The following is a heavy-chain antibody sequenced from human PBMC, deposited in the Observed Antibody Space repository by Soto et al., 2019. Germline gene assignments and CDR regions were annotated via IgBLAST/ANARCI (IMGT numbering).Heavy chain of an antibody. CDR2: ISSSSSTI. V-gene: IGHV3-48*04. D-gene: IGHD7-27*01. CDR1: GFTFSSYS. Sequence: GGSLRLSCAASGFTFSSYSMNWVRQAPGKGLEWVSYISSSSSTIYYADSVKGRFTISRDNAKNSLYLQMNSLRAEDTAVYYCARDFRAVTGDSGKPEYYFDSWGQGTLVTVSS. J-gene: IGHJ4*02. CDR3: ARDFRAVTGDSGKPEYYFDS.